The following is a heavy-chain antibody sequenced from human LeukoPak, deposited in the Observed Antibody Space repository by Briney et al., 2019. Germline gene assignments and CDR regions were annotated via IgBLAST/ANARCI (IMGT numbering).Heavy chain of an antibody. D-gene: IGHD6-6*01. J-gene: IGHJ4*02. Sequence: ASVRVSCKASGYTFTGYYMHWVRQAPGQGLEWMGWTSAYNGNTNYAQKLQGRVTMTTDTSTSTAYMELRSLRSDDTAVYYCAARQGYWGQGTLVTVSS. CDR2: TSAYNGNT. CDR3: AARQGY. CDR1: GYTFTGYY. V-gene: IGHV1-18*04.